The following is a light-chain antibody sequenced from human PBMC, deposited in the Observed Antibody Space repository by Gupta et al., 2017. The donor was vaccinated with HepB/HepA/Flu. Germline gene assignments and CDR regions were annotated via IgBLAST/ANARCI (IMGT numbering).Light chain of an antibody. CDR2: EVS. CDR3: SSYAGSNNPVV. J-gene: IGLJ2*01. CDR1: SSDVGGYNY. V-gene: IGLV2-8*01. Sequence: QSALTQPPSASVSPGQSLTISCTGTSSDVGGYNYVSWYQQHPGKAPKLVIYEVSKRPSGVPDRFSGSKSGNTASLTVSGLQAEDEAEYYCSSYAGSNNPVVFGGGTKLTVL.